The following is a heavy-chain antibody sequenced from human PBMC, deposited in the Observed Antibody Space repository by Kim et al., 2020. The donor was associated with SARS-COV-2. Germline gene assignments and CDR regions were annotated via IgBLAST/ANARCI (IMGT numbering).Heavy chain of an antibody. CDR1: GGTFSSYA. J-gene: IGHJ6*02. V-gene: IGHV1-69*13. D-gene: IGHD5-18*01. CDR3: ARDLGYSYGQRPYGMDV. Sequence: SVKVSCKASGGTFSSYAISWVRQAPGQGLEWMGGIIPIFGTANYAQKFQGRVTITADESTSTAYMELSSLRSEDTAVYYCARDLGYSYGQRPYGMDVWGQGTTVTVSS. CDR2: IIPIFGTA.